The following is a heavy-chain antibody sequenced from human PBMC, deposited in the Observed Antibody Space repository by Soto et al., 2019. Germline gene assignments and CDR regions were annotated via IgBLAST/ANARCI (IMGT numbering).Heavy chain of an antibody. CDR2: IIPILGIA. CDR1: GGTFSSYT. Sequence: QVQLVQSGAEVKKPGSSVKVSCKASGGTFSSYTISWVRQAPGQGLEWMGRIIPILGIANYAQKFQGRVTITADKSTSTAYMELSSLRSEDTAVYYCARDDSTSHLQAYYYMEVWVKGSTVTVSS. J-gene: IGHJ6*03. V-gene: IGHV1-69*08. D-gene: IGHD2-2*01. CDR3: ARDDSTSHLQAYYYMEV.